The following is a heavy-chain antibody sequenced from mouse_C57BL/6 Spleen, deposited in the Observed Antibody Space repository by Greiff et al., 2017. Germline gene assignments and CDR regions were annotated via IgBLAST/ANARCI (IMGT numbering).Heavy chain of an antibody. Sequence: QVQLQQSGPELVKPGASVKISCKASGYAFSSSWMNWVKQRPGKGLEWIGRIYPGDGDTNYNGKFKGKATLTADKSSSTAYMQLSSLTSEDSAVYFCASGGSNYGGFDDWGQGTTLTVSS. CDR3: ASGGSNYGGFDD. J-gene: IGHJ2*01. V-gene: IGHV1-82*01. CDR1: GYAFSSSW. CDR2: IYPGDGDT. D-gene: IGHD2-5*01.